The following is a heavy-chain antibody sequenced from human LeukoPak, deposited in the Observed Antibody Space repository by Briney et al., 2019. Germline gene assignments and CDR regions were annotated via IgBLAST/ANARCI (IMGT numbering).Heavy chain of an antibody. Sequence: GGSLRLSCAASGFTFSGSAMHWVRQASGKGLEWVGRIRSKANRYATAYAASVKGRFTISRDDSKNTAYLQMNSLKTEDTAVYYCTKTCSSTSCSDYWGQGTLVTVSS. V-gene: IGHV3-73*01. J-gene: IGHJ4*02. D-gene: IGHD2-2*01. CDR2: IRSKANRYAT. CDR3: TKTCSSTSCSDY. CDR1: GFTFSGSA.